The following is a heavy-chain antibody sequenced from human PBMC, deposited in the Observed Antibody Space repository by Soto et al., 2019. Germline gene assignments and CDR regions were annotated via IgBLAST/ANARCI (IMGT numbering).Heavy chain of an antibody. D-gene: IGHD3-10*01. CDR3: ATPWFGDGDY. V-gene: IGHV4-39*01. CDR1: GGSISSSSYY. CDR2: IYYSGST. J-gene: IGHJ4*02. Sequence: QLQLQESGPGLVKPSETLSLTCTVSGGSISSSSYYWGWIRQPPGKGLEWIGSIYYSGSTHYNPSLKVRATISVDPSKNQFSLKLSSVTAADTAVYYCATPWFGDGDYWGQGTLVTVSS.